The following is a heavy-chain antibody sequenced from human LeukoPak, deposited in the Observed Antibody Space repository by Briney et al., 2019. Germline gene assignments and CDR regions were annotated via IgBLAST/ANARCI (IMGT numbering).Heavy chain of an antibody. CDR2: ISYDGSNK. Sequence: GGFLRLSCAASGFTFSSYAMHWVRQAPGKGLEWVAVISYDGSNKYYADSVKGRFTISRDNSKNTLYLQMNSLRAEDTAVYYCARINYYDSSGYMDYWGQGTLVTVSS. V-gene: IGHV3-30-3*01. J-gene: IGHJ4*02. D-gene: IGHD3-22*01. CDR3: ARINYYDSSGYMDY. CDR1: GFTFSSYA.